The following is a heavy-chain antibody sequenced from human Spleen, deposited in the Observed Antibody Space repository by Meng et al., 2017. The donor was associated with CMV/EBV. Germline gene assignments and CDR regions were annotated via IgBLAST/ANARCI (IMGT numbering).Heavy chain of an antibody. Sequence: SETLSLTCTVSGGSISSPGYCWGWIRQPPGKGLEWVGNIYYDGSTYYNPSLMSRVTISADTSRNQFSLRMSSVTAADADVYYCASLYFDFCSVGDYCYYGMDVWGQGTTVTVSS. CDR3: ASLYFDFCSVGDYCYYGMDV. CDR2: IYYDGST. D-gene: IGHD3-3*01. V-gene: IGHV4-39*07. CDR1: GGSISSPGYC. J-gene: IGHJ6*02.